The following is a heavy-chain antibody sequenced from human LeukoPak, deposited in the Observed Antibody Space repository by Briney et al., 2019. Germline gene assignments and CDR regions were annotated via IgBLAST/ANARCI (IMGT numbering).Heavy chain of an antibody. D-gene: IGHD3-9*01. CDR3: ARANYNILTGYVAYASDT. CDR1: GYTFTRYG. Sequence: ASVKVSCKASGYTFTRYGLNWVRQAPGQGLEWMGWISAYNDDTKYAQNLQGRLAMTTDTSTSTAYMELRSLRSDDTAVYYCARANYNILTGYVAYASDTWGQGTMVAVSS. CDR2: ISAYNDDT. J-gene: IGHJ3*02. V-gene: IGHV1-18*01.